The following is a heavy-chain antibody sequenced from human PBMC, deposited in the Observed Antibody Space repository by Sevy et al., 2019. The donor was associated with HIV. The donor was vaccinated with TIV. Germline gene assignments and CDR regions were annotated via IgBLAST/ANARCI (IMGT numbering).Heavy chain of an antibody. CDR3: LTYYDFWSGYQENSMDV. CDR2: IRSKAYGGTT. D-gene: IGHD3-3*01. J-gene: IGHJ6*02. Sequence: GGSLRLACTASGFTFGDYAMSWFRQAPGKGLEWVGFIRSKAYGGTTEYAASVKGRFTISRDDSKSIAYLQMNSLKTEDTAVYYCLTYYDFWSGYQENSMDVWGQGTTVTVSS. V-gene: IGHV3-49*03. CDR1: GFTFGDYA.